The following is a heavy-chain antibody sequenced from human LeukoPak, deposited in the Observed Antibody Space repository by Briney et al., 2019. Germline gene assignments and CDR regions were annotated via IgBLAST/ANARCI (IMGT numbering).Heavy chain of an antibody. V-gene: IGHV3-21*01. D-gene: IGHD3-10*01. Sequence: KPGGSLRLSCAASGFTFRSYTMSCVRQAPGKGLEWVSSITFSSTYIYYADSVNGRITISRDNAKNSLYLQMNSLRAEDTAVYYCARDKYFGITMVRGDFDYWGQGTLVTVSS. CDR1: GFTFRSYT. CDR3: ARDKYFGITMVRGDFDY. CDR2: ITFSSTYI. J-gene: IGHJ4*02.